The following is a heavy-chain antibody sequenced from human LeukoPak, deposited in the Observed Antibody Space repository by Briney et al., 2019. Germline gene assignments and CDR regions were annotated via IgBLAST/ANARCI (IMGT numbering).Heavy chain of an antibody. CDR1: GFSFSVYW. CDR2: ISSSSSYI. CDR3: AEEKGVGSGYYSEYDY. Sequence: GGSLRLSCTASGFSFSVYWMTWVRQTPGNGLEWVSSISSSSSYIYYADSVNGRFTISRDNAKNSLYLQMNSLRAEDTAVYYCAEEKGVGSGYYSEYDYWGQGTLVTVSS. J-gene: IGHJ4*02. V-gene: IGHV3-21*01. D-gene: IGHD3-22*01.